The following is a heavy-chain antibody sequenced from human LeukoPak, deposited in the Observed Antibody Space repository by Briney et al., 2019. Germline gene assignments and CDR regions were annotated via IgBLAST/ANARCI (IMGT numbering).Heavy chain of an antibody. CDR2: IKQDGSEK. J-gene: IGHJ4*02. Sequence: PGGSLRLSCAASGFTFSSYWMSWVRQAPGKGLEWEANIKQDGSEKYYVDSVKGRFTISRDNAENSLYLQMNSLRAEDTAVYYCARESGHTSGWYGNNCWGQGTLVTVSS. D-gene: IGHD6-19*01. CDR1: GFTFSSYW. V-gene: IGHV3-7*04. CDR3: ARESGHTSGWYGNNC.